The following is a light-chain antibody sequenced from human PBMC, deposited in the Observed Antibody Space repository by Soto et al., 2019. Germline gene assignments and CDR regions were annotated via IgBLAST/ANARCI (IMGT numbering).Light chain of an antibody. CDR1: QSVTNSF. CDR2: GAS. Sequence: EIVLAPSQGTLSFSPLERANLSFRSSQSVTNSFLAWYQQKPGQAPRLLIYGASRRATGIPDRFTGSGSGTDFTLTISRLEPEDFAVYYWQQYVSSPWEFGQGTKVDNK. CDR3: QQYVSSPWE. J-gene: IGKJ1*01. V-gene: IGKV3-20*01.